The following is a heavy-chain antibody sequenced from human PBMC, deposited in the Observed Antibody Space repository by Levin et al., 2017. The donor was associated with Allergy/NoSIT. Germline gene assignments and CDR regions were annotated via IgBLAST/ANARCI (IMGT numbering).Heavy chain of an antibody. J-gene: IGHJ4*02. Sequence: PSETLSLTCTVSGGSISSGGYYWSWIRQHPGTGLEWIGYIYYSGSTYYNPSLKSRVTISVDTSKNQFSLKLSSVTAADTAVYYCAREGSWGSSSYWGQGTLVTVSS. D-gene: IGHD6-6*01. CDR1: GGSISSGGYY. V-gene: IGHV4-31*03. CDR3: AREGSWGSSSY. CDR2: IYYSGST.